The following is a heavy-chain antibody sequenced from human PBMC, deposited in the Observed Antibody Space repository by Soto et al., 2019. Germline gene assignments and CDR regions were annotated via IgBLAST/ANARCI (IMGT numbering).Heavy chain of an antibody. Sequence: EVQLLDSGGTLVQPGGSLRLSCAASGFTFSSHAMSWVRQAPGKGLEWVSSITHNDGTTFYADSVKGRFTISRDNSKNMVFLQMNSLRVEDTANYYCHSDNGYWGQGTLVTVSS. CDR2: ITHNDGTT. J-gene: IGHJ4*02. CDR3: HSDNGY. CDR1: GFTFSSHA. D-gene: IGHD6-13*01. V-gene: IGHV3-23*01.